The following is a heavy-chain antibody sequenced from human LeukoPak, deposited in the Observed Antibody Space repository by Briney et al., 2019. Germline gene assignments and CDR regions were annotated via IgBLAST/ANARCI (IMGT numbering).Heavy chain of an antibody. CDR2: ISGSGGST. CDR1: GFTFSSYA. Sequence: GGSLRLSCAASGFTFSSYAMSWVRQAPGKGLEWVSAISGSGGSTYYADSVKGRFTISRDNSKNTLYLQMNSLRAEDTAVYYCARVGRLRFLEWSQYYFDYWGQGTLVTVSS. J-gene: IGHJ4*02. D-gene: IGHD3-3*01. V-gene: IGHV3-23*01. CDR3: ARVGRLRFLEWSQYYFDY.